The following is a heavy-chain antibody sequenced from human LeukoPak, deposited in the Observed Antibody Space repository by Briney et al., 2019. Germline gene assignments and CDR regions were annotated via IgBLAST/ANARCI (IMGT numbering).Heavy chain of an antibody. D-gene: IGHD2-15*01. V-gene: IGHV3-33*01. CDR2: IWYDGSNK. J-gene: IGHJ4*02. CDR1: GFTFRSYG. Sequence: PGGSLRLSCLTSGFTFRSYGMHWVRQAPGKGLEWVAVIWYDGSNKYYADSVKGRFTVSRDDSKNTVYLQMNSRRAEDTAVYYCAREDCSGGFCSHYWGQGTRVAVSS. CDR3: AREDCSGGFCSHY.